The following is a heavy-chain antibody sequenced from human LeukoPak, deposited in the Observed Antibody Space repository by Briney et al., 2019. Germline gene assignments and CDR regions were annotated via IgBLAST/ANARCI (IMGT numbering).Heavy chain of an antibody. CDR1: GFTFGDYT. V-gene: IGHV3-49*04. D-gene: IGHD5-24*01. CDR3: TREGDGYNLFDY. Sequence: GGSLRLSCTASGFTFGDYTMSWVRQAPGKGLEWVGFIRSKAYGGTTEYAASVKGRFTISRDDSKSIAYLQMNSLKTEDTAVYYCTREGDGYNLFDYWGQGTLVTVSS. J-gene: IGHJ4*02. CDR2: IRSKAYGGTT.